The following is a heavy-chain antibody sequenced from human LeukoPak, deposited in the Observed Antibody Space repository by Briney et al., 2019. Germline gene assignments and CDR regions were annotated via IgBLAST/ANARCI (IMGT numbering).Heavy chain of an antibody. Sequence: GGSLRLSCAASGFTFSSYSMNWVRQAPGKGLEWVSSISSSSSYIYYADSVKGRFTISRDNAKNSLYLQMNSLRAEDTAVYYCARGLESGPWYYYGMDVWGQGTTVTVSS. D-gene: IGHD1-1*01. V-gene: IGHV3-21*01. J-gene: IGHJ6*02. CDR3: ARGLESGPWYYYGMDV. CDR2: ISSSSSYI. CDR1: GFTFSSYS.